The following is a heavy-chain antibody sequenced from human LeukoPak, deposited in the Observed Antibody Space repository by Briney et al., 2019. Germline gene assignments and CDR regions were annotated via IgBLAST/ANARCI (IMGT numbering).Heavy chain of an antibody. CDR1: GFTVSDNY. CDR3: ARETTSGTGAAGTDVFDI. D-gene: IGHD6-13*01. CDR2: IFAGGTT. Sequence: GGSLRLSCAASGFTVSDNYMSWVRQAPGKGLEWVSFIFAGGTTYYADSVKDRFTISRDNSKNTLYLQMNSLRAEDTAVYYCARETTSGTGAAGTDVFDIWGQGTLVTVSS. V-gene: IGHV3-66*01. J-gene: IGHJ3*02.